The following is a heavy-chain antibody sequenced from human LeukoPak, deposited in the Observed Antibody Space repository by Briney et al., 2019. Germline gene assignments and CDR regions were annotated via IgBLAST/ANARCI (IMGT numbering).Heavy chain of an antibody. CDR3: ARDSPPYYYMDV. V-gene: IGHV3-23*01. CDR2: ISGSRGST. Sequence: QPGGSLRLSCAASGFTFSIYAMSWVRQAPGKGLEWVSAISGSRGSTYYADSVKGRFTISRDNSKNTLYLQMNSLRAEDTAVYYCARDSPPYYYMDVWGKGTTVTVSS. J-gene: IGHJ6*03. CDR1: GFTFSIYA.